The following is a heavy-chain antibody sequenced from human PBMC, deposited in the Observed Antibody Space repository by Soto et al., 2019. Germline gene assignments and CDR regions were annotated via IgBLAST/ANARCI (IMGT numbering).Heavy chain of an antibody. CDR1: GYTFTSYG. CDR2: ISAYNGNT. D-gene: IGHD3-22*01. Sequence: GASVKVSCKASGYTFTSYGISWVRQAPGQGLEWMGWISAYNGNTNYAQKLQGRVTMTTDTSTSTAYMELRSLRSDDTAVYYCARQSLYYYDSSGPGGNNWFDPWGQGTLVTSPQ. CDR3: ARQSLYYYDSSGPGGNNWFDP. J-gene: IGHJ5*02. V-gene: IGHV1-18*01.